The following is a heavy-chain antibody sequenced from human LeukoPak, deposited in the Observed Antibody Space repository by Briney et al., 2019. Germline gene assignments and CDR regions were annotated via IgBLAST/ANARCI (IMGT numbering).Heavy chain of an antibody. CDR3: ARGGAAAGLLGY. Sequence: SETLSLTCTVSGGSISSYYWSWIRQPPGKGLEWIGYIYYSGSINYNPSLKSRVTISVDTSKNQFSLKLSSVTAADTAVYYCARGGAAAGLLGYWGQGTLVTVSS. D-gene: IGHD6-25*01. V-gene: IGHV4-59*01. J-gene: IGHJ4*02. CDR2: IYYSGSI. CDR1: GGSISSYY.